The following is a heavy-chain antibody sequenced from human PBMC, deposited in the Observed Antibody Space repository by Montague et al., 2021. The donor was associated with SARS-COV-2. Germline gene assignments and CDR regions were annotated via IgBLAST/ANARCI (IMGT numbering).Heavy chain of an antibody. CDR3: ARDGDYGGTWYSFLQN. Sequence: CAIPGDSVSSGPAAWHWIRQSPSRGLEWLGRTFYRSQWHTDSAASVRSRISFSGDISKNQFSLHLNSVTPEDTAIYYCARDGDYGGTWYSFLQNWGQGTLVIVSS. J-gene: IGHJ1*01. CDR2: TFYRSQWHT. CDR1: GDSVSSGPAA. D-gene: IGHD4-17*01. V-gene: IGHV6-1*01.